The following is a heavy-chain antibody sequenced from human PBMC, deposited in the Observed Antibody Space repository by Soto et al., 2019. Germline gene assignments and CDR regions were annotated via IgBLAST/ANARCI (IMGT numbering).Heavy chain of an antibody. Sequence: GGSLRLSCAASGFTFSNYGMHWVRQAPDKGLEWVAVIWNDGSNKYYADSVKGRFTISRDNSKNTLYLQMNSLRAEDTAVYYCARDLRYCGGGSCYTNDWFDPWGQGTLVTVSS. CDR1: GFTFSNYG. J-gene: IGHJ5*02. V-gene: IGHV3-33*01. CDR2: IWNDGSNK. CDR3: ARDLRYCGGGSCYTNDWFDP. D-gene: IGHD2-15*01.